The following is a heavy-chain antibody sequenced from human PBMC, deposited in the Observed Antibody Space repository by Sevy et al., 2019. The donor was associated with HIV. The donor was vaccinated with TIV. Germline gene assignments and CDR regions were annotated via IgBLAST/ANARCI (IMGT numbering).Heavy chain of an antibody. V-gene: IGHV4-39*01. CDR2: IYYSGST. J-gene: IGHJ5*02. Sequence: SETLSLTCSVSGGSLITTNYYWAWLRQSPGKGLEWIASIYYSGSTYYNPSLKARVTVSVATSRSQFSLILNSVTAADTSVYYCAAHEGVTISEARFDPWGQGTLVTVSS. CDR1: GGSLITTNYY. D-gene: IGHD1-1*01. CDR3: AAHEGVTISEARFDP.